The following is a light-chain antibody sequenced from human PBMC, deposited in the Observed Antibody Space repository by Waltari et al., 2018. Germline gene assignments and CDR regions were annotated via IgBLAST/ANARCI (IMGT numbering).Light chain of an antibody. Sequence: DIVLTQSPATLSLSPGERATLSCSASQSITNYLAWYQLKPGQAARLLIYDASNSATGIPARFSGSGSGTDFTLTISNLEPADSAAYYCQQRSQWPRTFGGGTKVEIK. CDR2: DAS. J-gene: IGKJ4*01. CDR3: QQRSQWPRT. V-gene: IGKV3-11*01. CDR1: QSITNY.